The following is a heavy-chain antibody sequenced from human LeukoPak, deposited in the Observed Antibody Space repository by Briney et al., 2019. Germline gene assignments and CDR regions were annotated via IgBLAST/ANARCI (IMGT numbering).Heavy chain of an antibody. CDR3: ASLPRGYSFHDAFDI. Sequence: SETLSLTCTVSGGSISSYYWSWIRQPPGKGLEWIGSIYYSGSTYYNPSLKSRVTISVDTSKNQFSLKLSSVTAADTAVYYCASLPRGYSFHDAFDIWGQGTMVTVSS. V-gene: IGHV4-39*07. J-gene: IGHJ3*02. D-gene: IGHD5-18*01. CDR2: IYYSGST. CDR1: GGSISSYY.